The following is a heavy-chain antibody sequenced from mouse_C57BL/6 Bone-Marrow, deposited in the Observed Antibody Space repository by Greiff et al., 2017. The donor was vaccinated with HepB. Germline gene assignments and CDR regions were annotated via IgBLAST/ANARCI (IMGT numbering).Heavy chain of an antibody. CDR1: GFTFTDYY. Sequence: EVKLQESGGGLVQPGGSLSLSCAASGFTFTDYYMSWVRQPPGKALEWLGFIRNKANGYTTEYSASVKGRFTISRDNSQSILYLQMNALRAEDRATYYCARPITTVVAGDWYFDVWGTGTTVTVSS. D-gene: IGHD1-1*01. CDR3: ARPITTVVAGDWYFDV. J-gene: IGHJ1*03. CDR2: IRNKANGYTT. V-gene: IGHV7-3*01.